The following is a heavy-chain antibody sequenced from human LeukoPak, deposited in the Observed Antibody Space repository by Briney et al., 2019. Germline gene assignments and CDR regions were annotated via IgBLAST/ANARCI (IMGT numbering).Heavy chain of an antibody. V-gene: IGHV3-11*03. Sequence: GGALRLSCAASGFTFSDEYMSWIRQAPGKGLEWVSYISNIGTYTNYADSVRGRFTISRDNAKHSLYLQMNSLGAEDTAVYYCARSRGAGPGAYFDYWGQGTLVTVSS. J-gene: IGHJ4*02. CDR3: ARSRGAGPGAYFDY. CDR1: GFTFSDEY. D-gene: IGHD6-19*01. CDR2: ISNIGTYT.